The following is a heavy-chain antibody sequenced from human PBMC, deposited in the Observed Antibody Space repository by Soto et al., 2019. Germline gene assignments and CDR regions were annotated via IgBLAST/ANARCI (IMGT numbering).Heavy chain of an antibody. CDR1: GGTFSSYA. D-gene: IGHD3-3*01. CDR3: ARAPTCHDFWSGCYGMDV. J-gene: IGHJ6*02. CDR2: IIPIFGTA. Sequence: QVQLVQSGAEVKKPGSSVKVSCKASGGTFSSYAISWVRQAPGQGLEWMGGIIPIFGTANYAQKFQGRVTITADESTSTAYMELSSLRSEDTAVYYCARAPTCHDFWSGCYGMDVWGQGTTVTVSS. V-gene: IGHV1-69*01.